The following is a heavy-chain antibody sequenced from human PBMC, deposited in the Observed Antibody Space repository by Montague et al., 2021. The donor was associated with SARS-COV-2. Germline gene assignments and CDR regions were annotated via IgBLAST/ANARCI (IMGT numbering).Heavy chain of an antibody. CDR3: AHSSIAAAGTTRGRFDP. V-gene: IGHV2-70*12. Sequence: PALVKPTQTLTLTCTFSGFSLNTSGMCVSWIRQPPGKALEWLARIDWDDDTHYSTSLKTRLTISKGTSKNQVVLTMTNMDPVDTATYYCAHSSIAAAGTTRGRFDPWGQGTLVTVSS. CDR1: GFSLNTSGMC. CDR2: IDWDDDT. J-gene: IGHJ5*02. D-gene: IGHD6-13*01.